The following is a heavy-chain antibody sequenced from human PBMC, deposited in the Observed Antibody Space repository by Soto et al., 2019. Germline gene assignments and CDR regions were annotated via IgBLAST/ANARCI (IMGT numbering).Heavy chain of an antibody. CDR3: AKDLPYYYDSSGLPLGDY. Sequence: EVQLLESGGGLVQPGGSLRLSCAASGFTFSSYAMSWVRQAPGKGLEWVSAISGSGGSTYYADSVKGRFTISRDNSKNTLYLQMNSLRAEDTAVYYCAKDLPYYYDSSGLPLGDYWGQGTLVTVSS. J-gene: IGHJ4*02. D-gene: IGHD3-22*01. V-gene: IGHV3-23*01. CDR2: ISGSGGST. CDR1: GFTFSSYA.